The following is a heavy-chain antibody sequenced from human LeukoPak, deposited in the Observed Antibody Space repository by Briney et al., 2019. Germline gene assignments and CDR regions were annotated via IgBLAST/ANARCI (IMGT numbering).Heavy chain of an antibody. Sequence: ASVKVSCKASGGTFSSYAISWVRQAPGQGLEWMGGIISIFGTANYAQKFQGRVTITADESTSTAYMELSSLRSEDTAVYYCARDSNSGSYYRMGYWGQGTLVTVSS. D-gene: IGHD1-26*01. CDR2: IISIFGTA. CDR1: GGTFSSYA. CDR3: ARDSNSGSYYRMGY. V-gene: IGHV1-69*13. J-gene: IGHJ4*02.